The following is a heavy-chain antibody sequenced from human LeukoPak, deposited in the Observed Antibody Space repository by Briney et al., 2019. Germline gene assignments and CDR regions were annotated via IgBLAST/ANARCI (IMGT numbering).Heavy chain of an antibody. CDR1: GFTFSSYS. V-gene: IGHV3-21*04. CDR3: AKRIAAAGTRWFDP. CDR2: ISSSSSYI. J-gene: IGHJ5*02. D-gene: IGHD6-13*01. Sequence: PGGSLRLSCAASGFTFSSYSMNWVRQAPGKGLEWVSSISSSSSYIYYADSVKGRFTISRDNSKNTLYLQMNSLRAEDTAVYYCAKRIAAAGTRWFDPWGQGTLVTVSS.